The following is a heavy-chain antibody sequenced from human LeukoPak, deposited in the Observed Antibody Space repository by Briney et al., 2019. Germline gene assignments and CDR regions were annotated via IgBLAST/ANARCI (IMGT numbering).Heavy chain of an antibody. J-gene: IGHJ4*02. CDR3: ARSVYRGSQGYFDH. CDR1: GYSFTSYW. Sequence: GESLKIFCNASGYSFTSYWIGCVPQMPGKGLECMEIIYPGDSDTRYSPSFQGQIAISADKSINTAYLQWSSLKASDTAMYYCARSVYRGSQGYFDHWGQATLVSVSS. V-gene: IGHV5-51*01. CDR2: IYPGDSDT. D-gene: IGHD1-26*01.